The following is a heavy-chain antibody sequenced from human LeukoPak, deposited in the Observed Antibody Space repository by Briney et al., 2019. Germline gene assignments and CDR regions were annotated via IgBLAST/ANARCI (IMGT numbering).Heavy chain of an antibody. Sequence: GGSLRLSCAASGFTFRDYAMTWIRQAPGKGLEWISYIKKRSAATYYAESVTGRFVISRDDAKNSLYPHLTNLRAEDTATYFCARIWSARDWFDPWGQGT. J-gene: IGHJ5*02. CDR2: IKKRSAAT. CDR3: ARIWSARDWFDP. CDR1: GFTFRDYA. D-gene: IGHD1-1*01. V-gene: IGHV3-11*01.